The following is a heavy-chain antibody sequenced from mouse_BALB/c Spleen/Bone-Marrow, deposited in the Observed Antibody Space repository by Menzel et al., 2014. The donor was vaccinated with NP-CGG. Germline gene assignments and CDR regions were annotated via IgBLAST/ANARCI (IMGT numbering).Heavy chain of an antibody. V-gene: IGHV1S56*01. D-gene: IGHD2-2*01. CDR2: IYPGNVNT. J-gene: IGHJ4*01. CDR3: AMWLRRDYYAMGY. CDR1: GYTFTRYY. Sequence: QVQLQQSGPELVKPGASVRISCKASGYTFTRYYIQWMKQRPGQGPEWIGWIYPGNVNTKYNEKFKGKATLTADKSSSTAYMQLSSLTSEDSAVYFCAMWLRRDYYAMGYWGQGTSVTVSS.